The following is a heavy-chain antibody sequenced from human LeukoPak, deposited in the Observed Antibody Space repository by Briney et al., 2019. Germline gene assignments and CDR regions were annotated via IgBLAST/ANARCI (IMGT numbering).Heavy chain of an antibody. D-gene: IGHD5-12*01. CDR3: ARSVSAYAGRGWFDP. CDR2: MYYTGTT. Sequence: SETLSLTCSVSGGSIRSLGYSWGWIRQPPGKGLEWIASMYYTGTTYYNPSLKSRVTMSVDTSKNQFSLNLTSVTAADTAVFYCARSVSAYAGRGWFDPWGQGALVTVSS. CDR1: GGSIRSLGYS. V-gene: IGHV4-39*07. J-gene: IGHJ5*02.